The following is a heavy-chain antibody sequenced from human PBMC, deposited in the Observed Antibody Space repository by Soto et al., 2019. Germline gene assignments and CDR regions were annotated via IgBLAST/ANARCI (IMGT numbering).Heavy chain of an antibody. D-gene: IGHD5-18*01. CDR1: GGTFTNYD. V-gene: IGHV1-69*13. Sequence: SGKVSCKASGGTFTNYDIRWVRQAPGQGLEWMGGIIPIFGTANYAQKFQGRVTITADESTSTAYMELSSLRSEDTAVYYCARMSVRGYSKPWGQGTLVTVSS. CDR3: ARMSVRGYSKP. CDR2: IIPIFGTA. J-gene: IGHJ4*02.